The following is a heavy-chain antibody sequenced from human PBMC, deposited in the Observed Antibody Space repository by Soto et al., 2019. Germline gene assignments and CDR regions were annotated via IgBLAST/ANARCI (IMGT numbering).Heavy chain of an antibody. J-gene: IGHJ3*02. CDR2: ISWNSGNI. CDR1: GFTFDDYA. CDR3: TKDRNGHYDPGRVFDI. Sequence: EVQLVESGGGLVQPGRSLRLSCAASGFTFDDYAMHWVRQAPGKGLECVSGISWNSGNIGYAESVKGRFIISRDNAKNSPFVQINRLRANDTAFYYCTKDRNGHYDPGRVFDIWGLVTMVPVSS. V-gene: IGHV3-9*01. D-gene: IGHD3-22*01.